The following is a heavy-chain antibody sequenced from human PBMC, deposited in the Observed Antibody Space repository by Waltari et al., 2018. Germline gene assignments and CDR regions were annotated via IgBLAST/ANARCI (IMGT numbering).Heavy chain of an antibody. CDR3: AGYHSTAYYFFDF. Sequence: QVQLIQSGAEVKKPGTSVRVSCKVSGYTLHEFPMNWVRQAPGKGLEWMGGFDPQHGKTIYAQKFQGRVTMTEDTSTNTASVELSSLRSEDTAIYFCAGYHSTAYYFFDFWGQGTLVTVSS. D-gene: IGHD3-22*01. CDR1: GYTLHEFP. J-gene: IGHJ4*02. V-gene: IGHV1-24*01. CDR2: FDPQHGKT.